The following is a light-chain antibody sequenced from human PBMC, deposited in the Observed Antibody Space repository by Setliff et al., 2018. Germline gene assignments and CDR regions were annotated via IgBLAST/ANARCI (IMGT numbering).Light chain of an antibody. Sequence: QSALAQPAAVSGSPGQSITISCTGTSSDDGGYNYVSWYQQHSGKAPKLMIYEVSKRPSGVSDRFSGSKSGNTASLTISGLQAEDEADYYCLSYTSKTTHALFGGGTKVTV. V-gene: IGLV2-14*01. CDR2: EVS. J-gene: IGLJ2*01. CDR3: LSYTSKTTHAL. CDR1: SSDDGGYNY.